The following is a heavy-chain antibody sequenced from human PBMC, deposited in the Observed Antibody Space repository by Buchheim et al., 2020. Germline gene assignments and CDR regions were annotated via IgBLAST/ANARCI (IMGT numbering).Heavy chain of an antibody. Sequence: QVQLQESGPGLVKPSETLSLTCTVSGGSISSYYWSWIRQPPGKGLEWIGYIYYSGSTNYNPSLKSRVTISVDTSKNQFSLKLSSVTAADTAVYYCARGELYYDFWSGYLPPPVRAFDPWGQGTL. V-gene: IGHV4-59*01. CDR3: ARGELYYDFWSGYLPPPVRAFDP. D-gene: IGHD3-3*01. J-gene: IGHJ5*02. CDR2: IYYSGST. CDR1: GGSISSYY.